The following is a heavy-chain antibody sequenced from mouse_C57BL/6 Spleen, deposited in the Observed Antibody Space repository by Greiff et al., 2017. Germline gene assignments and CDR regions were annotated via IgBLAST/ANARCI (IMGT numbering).Heavy chain of an antibody. Sequence: VQLQQPGAELVRPGSSVKLSCEASGYTFTSYWMHWVKQRPIQGLEWIGNIDPSDSETHYNQKFKDKATLTVDKSSSTAYMQLSSLTSEDSAVYYCARGGRYWYFDVWGTGTTVTVSS. J-gene: IGHJ1*03. V-gene: IGHV1-52*01. CDR1: GYTFTSYW. CDR3: ARGGRYWYFDV. CDR2: IDPSDSET. D-gene: IGHD3-3*01.